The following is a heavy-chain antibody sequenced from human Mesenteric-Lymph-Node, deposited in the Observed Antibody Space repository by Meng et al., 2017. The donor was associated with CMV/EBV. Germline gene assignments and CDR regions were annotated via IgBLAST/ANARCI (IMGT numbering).Heavy chain of an antibody. V-gene: IGHV6-1*01. J-gene: IGHJ4*02. CDR1: GDSVSSNSAA. D-gene: IGHD3-22*01. Sequence: SETLSLTCVIPGDSVSSNSAAWNWIRQSPSRGLEWLGRTYYRSKWYNDYAVSLKSRITINPDTSKNQFSLHLNSVSPEDTAVYYCARFHYYDNSGFDYWGQGTLVTVSS. CDR3: ARFHYYDNSGFDY. CDR2: TYYRSKWYN.